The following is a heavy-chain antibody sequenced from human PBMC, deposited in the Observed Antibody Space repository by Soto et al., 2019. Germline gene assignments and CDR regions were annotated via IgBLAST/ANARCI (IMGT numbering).Heavy chain of an antibody. V-gene: IGHV4-59*01. CDR2: IYNSGNT. Sequence: SETLSLTCTVSGGSISSYYWNWIRQPRGKGLEWIGYIYNSGNTNYNPSLRSRVTISVDTSKNQFSLKLTSVTAADTAAYYCAREDDYYDTSGSIEYFQHWGQGTLVTV. CDR1: GGSISSYY. CDR3: AREDDYYDTSGSIEYFQH. J-gene: IGHJ1*01. D-gene: IGHD3-22*01.